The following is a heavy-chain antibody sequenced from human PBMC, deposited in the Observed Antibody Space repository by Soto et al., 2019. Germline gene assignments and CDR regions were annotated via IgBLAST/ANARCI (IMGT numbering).Heavy chain of an antibody. CDR1: GGSFSGYY. CDR3: ARGLLDYYGSGSYSLTG. V-gene: IGHV4-34*01. CDR2: INHSGST. J-gene: IGHJ4*02. Sequence: SETLSLTCAAYGGSFSGYYWSWIRQPPGKGLEWIGEINHSGSTNYNPSLKSRVTISVDTSKNQFSLKLSSVTAADTAVYYCARGLLDYYGSGSYSLTGWGQGTLVTVSS. D-gene: IGHD3-10*01.